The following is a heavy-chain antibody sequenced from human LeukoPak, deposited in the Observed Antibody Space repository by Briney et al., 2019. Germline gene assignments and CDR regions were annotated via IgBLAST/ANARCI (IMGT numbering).Heavy chain of an antibody. CDR1: GFTFSSYA. Sequence: PGGSLRLSCAASGFTFSSYAMHWVRQAPGKGLEWVAVISYDGSNKYYADSVKGRFTISRDNSKNTLYLQMNSLRAGDTAVYYFARDPDRNPIYYDFWSGYYSLMSYYYYYGMDVWGQGTTVTVSS. CDR2: ISYDGSNK. D-gene: IGHD3-3*01. J-gene: IGHJ6*02. V-gene: IGHV3-30*04. CDR3: ARDPDRNPIYYDFWSGYYSLMSYYYYYGMDV.